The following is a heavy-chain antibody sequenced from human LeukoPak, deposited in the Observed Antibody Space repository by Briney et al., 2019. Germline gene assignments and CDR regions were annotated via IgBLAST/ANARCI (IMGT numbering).Heavy chain of an antibody. V-gene: IGHV4-30-4*08. CDR3: ARAGIAGAFDI. CDR1: GGSIGSGDYY. J-gene: IGHJ3*02. Sequence: SETLSLTCTVSGGSIGSGDYYWSWIRQPPGKGLEWIGYIYYSGSTYYNPSLKSRVTISVDTSKNQFSLKLSSVTAADTAVYYCARAGIAGAFDIWGQGTMVTVSS. D-gene: IGHD2-21*01. CDR2: IYYSGST.